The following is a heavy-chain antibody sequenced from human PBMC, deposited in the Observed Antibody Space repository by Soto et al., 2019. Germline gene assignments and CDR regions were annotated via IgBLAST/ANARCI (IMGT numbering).Heavy chain of an antibody. CDR1: GYSFTSYW. D-gene: IGHD3-10*01. V-gene: IGHV5-51*01. J-gene: IGHJ4*02. CDR2: IYPGDSDT. CDR3: AAYGSGSYYFRELVY. Sequence: GESLKISCKGSGYSFTSYWIGWVRQMPGKGLEWMGIIYPGDSDTRYSPSFQGQVTISADKSISTAYLQWSSLKASDTAMYYCAAYGSGSYYFRELVYWGQGTLVTVSS.